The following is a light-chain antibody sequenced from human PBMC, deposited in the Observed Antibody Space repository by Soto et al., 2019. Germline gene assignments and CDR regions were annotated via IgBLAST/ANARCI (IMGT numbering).Light chain of an antibody. Sequence: QSVLAQPASGSGSPGQSITISCTGTSSDVGAYNYVSWYQQYPGKAPKLMINDVSNRPSGVSNRFSGSKSGNTASLTISGLQAEDEADYYCSSYASSSTFYVFGTGTKVTVL. J-gene: IGLJ1*01. CDR1: SSDVGAYNY. V-gene: IGLV2-14*03. CDR3: SSYASSSTFYV. CDR2: DVS.